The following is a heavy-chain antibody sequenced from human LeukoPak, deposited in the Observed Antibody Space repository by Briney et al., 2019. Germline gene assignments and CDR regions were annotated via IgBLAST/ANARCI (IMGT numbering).Heavy chain of an antibody. CDR3: ARDRVPGRY. D-gene: IGHD2-2*01. J-gene: IGHJ4*02. CDR2: IYYTGST. Sequence: PSETLSLTCTVSGGSVTSGTYFWSWIRRPPGKGLEWIGSIYYTGSTDYDPSLKSRVTISADMSKNQFSLKLTSVTAADTAVYYCARDRVPGRYWGQGTLVTVSS. CDR1: GGSVTSGTYF. V-gene: IGHV4-61*01.